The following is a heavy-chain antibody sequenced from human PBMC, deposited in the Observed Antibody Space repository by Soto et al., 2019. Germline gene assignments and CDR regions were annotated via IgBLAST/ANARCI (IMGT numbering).Heavy chain of an antibody. CDR1: GFTFSSYG. Sequence: QVQLVESGGGVVQPGRSPRLSCAASGFTFSSYGMHWVRQAPGKGLEWVAVISYDGSNKYYADSVKGRFTISRDNSKNTLYLQMNSLRAEDTAVYYCAKQYSSGWYPRGYYYGMDVWGQGTTVTVSS. V-gene: IGHV3-30*18. D-gene: IGHD6-19*01. CDR2: ISYDGSNK. J-gene: IGHJ6*02. CDR3: AKQYSSGWYPRGYYYGMDV.